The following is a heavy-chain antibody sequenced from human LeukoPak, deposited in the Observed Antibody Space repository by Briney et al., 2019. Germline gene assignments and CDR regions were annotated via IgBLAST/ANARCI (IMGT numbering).Heavy chain of an antibody. J-gene: IGHJ4*02. V-gene: IGHV1-69*13. Sequence: ASVKVSCKASRGTFSSYAISWVRQAPGQGVEWMGGIIPIFGTANYAQKFQGRVTITADESTSTAYMELSSLRSEDTAVYYCARRRTDFWSGYYFDYWGQGTLVTVSS. D-gene: IGHD3-3*01. CDR3: ARRRTDFWSGYYFDY. CDR1: RGTFSSYA. CDR2: IIPIFGTA.